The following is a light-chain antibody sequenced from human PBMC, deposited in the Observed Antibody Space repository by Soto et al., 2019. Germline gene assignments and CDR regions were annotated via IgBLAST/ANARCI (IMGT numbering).Light chain of an antibody. Sequence: QYALTQPTSVYGAPGQRVTISCTGSSSNLGADYDVHWYHQLPESAPKVLIFGNDKRPSGVPDRFSASKSGTSWSLAITGLRPEDEGDYYCQSFDSSLREVFGTGTKLTVL. CDR1: SSNLGADYD. CDR2: GND. CDR3: QSFDSSLREV. J-gene: IGLJ1*01. V-gene: IGLV1-40*01.